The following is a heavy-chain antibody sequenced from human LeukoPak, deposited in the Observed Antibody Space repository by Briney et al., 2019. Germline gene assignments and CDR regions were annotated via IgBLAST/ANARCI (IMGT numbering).Heavy chain of an antibody. V-gene: IGHV1-69*13. CDR3: ARSATYYYDSSGYYLFDY. D-gene: IGHD3-22*01. CDR1: GYTFTGYY. J-gene: IGHJ4*02. CDR2: IIPIFGTA. Sequence: SVKVSCKASGYTFTGYYMHWVRQAPGQGLEWMGGIIPIFGTANYAQKFQGRVTITADESTSTAYMELSSLRSEDTAVYYCARSATYYYDSSGYYLFDYWGQGTLVTVSS.